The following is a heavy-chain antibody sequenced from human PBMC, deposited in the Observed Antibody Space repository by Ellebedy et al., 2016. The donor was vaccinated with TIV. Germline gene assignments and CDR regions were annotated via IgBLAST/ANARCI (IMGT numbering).Heavy chain of an antibody. Sequence: GGSLRLXXAASGFTFSGYGMSWVRQAPGKGLEWVSGISGSGGSTYYADSVKGRFTISRDNSKNTLHLQMNSLRAEDTAVYYCAKDGAVRGVHDAFDIWGQGTMVTVSS. CDR2: ISGSGGST. CDR3: AKDGAVRGVHDAFDI. CDR1: GFTFSGYG. V-gene: IGHV3-23*01. D-gene: IGHD3-10*01. J-gene: IGHJ3*02.